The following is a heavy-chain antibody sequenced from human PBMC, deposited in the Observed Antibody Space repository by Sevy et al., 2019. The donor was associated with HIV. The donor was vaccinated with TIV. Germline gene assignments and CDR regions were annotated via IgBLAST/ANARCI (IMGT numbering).Heavy chain of an antibody. D-gene: IGHD2-2*01. V-gene: IGHV1-46*01. CDR3: ARDTFRSNIVVVPAAMGFDY. CDR1: GYTFTSYY. J-gene: IGHJ4*02. CDR2: INPSGGST. Sequence: ASVKVSCKASGYTFTSYYMHWVRQAPGQGLEWMGIINPSGGSTSYAQKFHGRVTMTRDTSTSTVYMELSSLRSEDTAVYYCARDTFRSNIVVVPAAMGFDYWGQGTLVTVSS.